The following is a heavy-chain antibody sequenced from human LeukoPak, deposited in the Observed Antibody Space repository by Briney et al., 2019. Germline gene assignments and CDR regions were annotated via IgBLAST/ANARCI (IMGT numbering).Heavy chain of an antibody. Sequence: GGSLRLSCAASGFTVSSNYVSWVRQAPGKGLEWVSVIYSGGSTYYADSVKGRFTISRDNSKNTLYLQMNSLRAEDTAVYYCASGTETYYYYGMAVWGQGTTVTVSS. CDR2: IYSGGST. J-gene: IGHJ6*02. CDR3: ASGTETYYYYGMAV. CDR1: GFTVSSNY. V-gene: IGHV3-53*01. D-gene: IGHD1-14*01.